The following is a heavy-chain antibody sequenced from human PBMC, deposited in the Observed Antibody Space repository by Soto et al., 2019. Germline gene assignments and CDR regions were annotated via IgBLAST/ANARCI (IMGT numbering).Heavy chain of an antibody. CDR1: GGSTSSYY. CDR2: IYYSGST. Sequence: SETLSLTCSVSGGSTSSYYWSWIRQPPGKGLEWIGYIYYSGSTDYSPSLKSRVTMSIDTSQNQVSLKLTSVTTADTAVYYSAATPRHWGQGTLVTVSS. CDR3: AATPRH. J-gene: IGHJ4*02. V-gene: IGHV4-59*01.